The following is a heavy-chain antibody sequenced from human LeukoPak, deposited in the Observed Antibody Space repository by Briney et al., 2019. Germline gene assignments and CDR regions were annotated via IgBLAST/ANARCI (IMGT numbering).Heavy chain of an antibody. CDR3: ARGSIAVAADY. J-gene: IGHJ4*02. CDR2: ISAYNGNT. D-gene: IGHD6-19*01. V-gene: IGHV1-18*01. Sequence: ASVKVSCKASGYTFNRYGISWVRKATGQGLEWMGWISAYNGNTNYAQELQGRVTMTTDTSTSTAYMELRSLRSDDTFVYYCARGSIAVAADYGGEETLVSVSS. CDR1: GYTFNRYG.